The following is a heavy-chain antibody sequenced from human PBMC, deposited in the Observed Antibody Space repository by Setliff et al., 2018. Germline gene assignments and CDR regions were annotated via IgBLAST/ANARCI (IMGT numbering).Heavy chain of an antibody. V-gene: IGHV4-4*07. Sequence: PSETLSLTCTVSGGSMTSYYWSWIRQPAGKGLEWIGRICSSENTIGRICRGSNTHYNPSLQSRVTMSLDTSTNQFSLRLSPVTAADPAVYYCARTSRDGATYMDVWGKGTTVTVSS. CDR3: ARTSRDGATYMDV. J-gene: IGHJ6*03. CDR1: GGSMTSYY. CDR2: ICRGSNT. D-gene: IGHD3-10*01.